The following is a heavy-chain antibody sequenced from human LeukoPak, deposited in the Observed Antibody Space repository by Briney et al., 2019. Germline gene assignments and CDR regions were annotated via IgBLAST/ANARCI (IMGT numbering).Heavy chain of an antibody. Sequence: ASVKVSCKASGYTFTGYYMHWVRQAPGQGLEWMGWINPNSGGTNYAQKFQGWVTMTRDTSISTAYMELSRLRSDDTAVYYCARDSSPTRGYYYYGMDVWGQGTTVTVSS. CDR3: ARDSSPTRGYYYYGMDV. J-gene: IGHJ6*02. CDR1: GYTFTGYY. V-gene: IGHV1-2*04. D-gene: IGHD2-2*01. CDR2: INPNSGGT.